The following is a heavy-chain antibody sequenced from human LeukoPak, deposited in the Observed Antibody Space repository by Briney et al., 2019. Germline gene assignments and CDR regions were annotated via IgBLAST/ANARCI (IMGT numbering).Heavy chain of an antibody. CDR1: GGSFSGYY. Sequence: PSETLSLTCAVYGGSFSGYYWSWIRQPPGKGLEWIGEINHSGSTNYNPSLKSRVTISVDTSKNQFSLKLSSVTAADTAVYYCARESLQGYYYGSGSLNRPFDYWGQGTLVTVSS. J-gene: IGHJ4*02. V-gene: IGHV4-34*01. D-gene: IGHD3-10*01. CDR2: INHSGST. CDR3: ARESLQGYYYGSGSLNRPFDY.